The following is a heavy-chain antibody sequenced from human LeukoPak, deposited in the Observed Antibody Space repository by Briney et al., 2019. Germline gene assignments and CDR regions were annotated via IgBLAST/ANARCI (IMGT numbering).Heavy chain of an antibody. D-gene: IGHD3-10*01. CDR1: GYTFTGYY. J-gene: IGHJ4*02. CDR3: ARGGHIITMVRGVITPSDY. V-gene: IGHV1-2*04. Sequence: ASVKVSCKASGYTFTGYYMHWVRQAPGQGLEWMGWINPNSGGTNYAQKFQGWVTMTRDTSISTAYMELSRPRSDDTAVYYCARGGHIITMVRGVITPSDYWGQGTLVTVSS. CDR2: INPNSGGT.